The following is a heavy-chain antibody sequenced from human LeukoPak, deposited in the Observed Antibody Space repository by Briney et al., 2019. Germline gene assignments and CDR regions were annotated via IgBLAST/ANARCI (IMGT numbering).Heavy chain of an antibody. CDR1: GFTFSSYS. J-gene: IGHJ4*02. CDR2: ISSSSSYI. CDR3: ASLVVTKPF. Sequence: GGSLRLSCAVSGFTFSSYSMNWVRQAPGKGLEWVSSISSSSSYIYYADSVKGRFTISRDNAKNSLYLQMNSLRAEDTAVYYCASLVVTKPFWGQGTLVTVSS. V-gene: IGHV3-21*01. D-gene: IGHD2-21*02.